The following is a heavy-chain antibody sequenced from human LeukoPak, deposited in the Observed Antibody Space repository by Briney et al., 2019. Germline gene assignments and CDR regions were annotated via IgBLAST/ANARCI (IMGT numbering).Heavy chain of an antibody. D-gene: IGHD3-22*01. CDR3: ASPPMDYYDSSGYSLSDF. V-gene: IGHV4-34*01. CDR2: INHSGST. Sequence: PSETLSLTCAVYGGSFSGYYWSWIRQPPGKGLEWIGEINHSGSTNYNPSLKSRVAISVDTSKNQFSLKLGSVTAADTAVYYCASPPMDYYDSSGYSLSDFWGQGTLVTISS. J-gene: IGHJ4*02. CDR1: GGSFSGYY.